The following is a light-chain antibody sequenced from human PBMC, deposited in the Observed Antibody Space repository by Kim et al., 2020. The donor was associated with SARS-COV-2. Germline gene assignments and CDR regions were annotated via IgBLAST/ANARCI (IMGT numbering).Light chain of an antibody. V-gene: IGLV3-1*01. J-gene: IGLJ2*01. CDR3: QAWDSSTVV. CDR2: QDS. CDR1: KLGDKY. Sequence: VSPGQTASITCSGDKLGDKYACWYQQKPGQSPVLVIYQDSKRPSGIPERFSGSNSGNTATLTISGTQAMDEADYYCQAWDSSTVVFGGGTKLTFL.